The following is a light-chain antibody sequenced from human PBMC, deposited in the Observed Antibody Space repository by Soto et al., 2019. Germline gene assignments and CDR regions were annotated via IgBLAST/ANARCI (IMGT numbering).Light chain of an antibody. Sequence: DIQMTQSASALSASVGERVTITCRASQSISNYLNWYQQKPGKAPKLLIYAASNLQSGVPSRFSGSGSGTDFTLTISSLQPEDFATYFCQQSYSTPPWTFGQGTKVDIK. CDR2: AAS. CDR1: QSISNY. V-gene: IGKV1-39*01. CDR3: QQSYSTPPWT. J-gene: IGKJ1*01.